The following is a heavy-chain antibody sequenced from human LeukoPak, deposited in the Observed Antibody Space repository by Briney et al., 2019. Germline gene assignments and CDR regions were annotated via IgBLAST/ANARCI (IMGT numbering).Heavy chain of an antibody. D-gene: IGHD2-15*01. V-gene: IGHV3-23*01. CDR2: ISGSGGFT. CDR3: AKDAGVVVAAKYHYYGMDV. CDR1: GFTFSSYT. J-gene: IGHJ6*02. Sequence: GGSLRLSCAGSGFTFSSYTMSWVRQAPGKGLEWVSGISGSGGFTYYAGSVKGRFTISRDNSKNTLYLQMNSLKAEDTAVYYCAKDAGVVVAAKYHYYGMDVWGQGTTVTVSS.